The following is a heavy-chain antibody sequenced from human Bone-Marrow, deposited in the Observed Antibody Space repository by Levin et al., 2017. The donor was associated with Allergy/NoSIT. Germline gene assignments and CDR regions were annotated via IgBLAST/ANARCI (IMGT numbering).Heavy chain of an antibody. CDR2: IYWDNDK. D-gene: IGHD3-10*01. CDR3: VHSPTGMVRGAIIGHYFDY. V-gene: IGHV2-5*02. Sequence: SGPTLVKPTQTLTLTCTFSGFSLTTSGVGVGWIRQPPGKALEWLALIYWDNDKRYSPSLKTRLTITKDTSKNQVVLTMTNMDPVDTATYYCVHSPTGMVRGAIIGHYFDYWGQGTPVTVSS. CDR1: GFSLTTSGVG. J-gene: IGHJ4*02.